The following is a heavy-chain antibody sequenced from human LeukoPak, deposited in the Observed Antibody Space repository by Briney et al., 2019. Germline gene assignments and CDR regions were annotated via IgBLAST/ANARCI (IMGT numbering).Heavy chain of an antibody. D-gene: IGHD1-26*01. Sequence: SETLSLTCAVYGGSFSGYYWSWIRQPPGKGLEWIGEINHSGSTNYNPSLKSRVTISVDTSKNQFSLKLSSVTAADTAVYYCARGELSFTLNEYYFDYWGQGTLVTVSS. J-gene: IGHJ4*02. CDR3: ARGELSFTLNEYYFDY. CDR2: INHSGST. CDR1: GGSFSGYY. V-gene: IGHV4-34*01.